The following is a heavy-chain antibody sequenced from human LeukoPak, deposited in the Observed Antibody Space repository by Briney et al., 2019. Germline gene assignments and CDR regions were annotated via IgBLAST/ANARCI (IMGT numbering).Heavy chain of an antibody. CDR2: YYSGDT. D-gene: IGHD4/OR15-4a*01. CDR3: VRGPYGASISKWFDP. CDR1: GGSISNYY. J-gene: IGHJ5*02. Sequence: SETLSLTCTVSGGSISNYYWNWIRQSPGGGLEWIVYYSGDTAYNPSLRSRVTLSVDTSKNQFSLQLRSVTTADTAVYYCVRGPYGASISKWFDPWGQGTQVIVSP. V-gene: IGHV4-59*01.